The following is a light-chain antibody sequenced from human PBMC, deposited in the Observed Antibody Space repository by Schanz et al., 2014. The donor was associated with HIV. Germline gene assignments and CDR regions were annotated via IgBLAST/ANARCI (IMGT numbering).Light chain of an antibody. J-gene: IGKJ2*02. CDR2: KAS. CDR3: QHYYSYPCT. Sequence: DIHLTQSPSFLSASVGARVTITCRASQSIGDSLAWLQQKPGRAPKVLIYKASTLESGVPSTFRGSGSGTDFTLTISSLQPDDFATYYCQHYYSYPCTFGQGTELEIK. V-gene: IGKV1-5*03. CDR1: QSIGDS.